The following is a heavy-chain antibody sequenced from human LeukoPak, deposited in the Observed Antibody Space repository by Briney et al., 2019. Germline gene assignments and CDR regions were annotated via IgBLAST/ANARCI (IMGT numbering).Heavy chain of an antibody. CDR1: GGSISSYY. J-gene: IGHJ3*02. D-gene: IGHD3-9*01. CDR3: ARQGYDILTGYIDAFDI. CDR2: ISYSGST. V-gene: IGHV4-59*08. Sequence: PSETLSLTCTVSGGSISSYYWSWIPQPPGKGLEWIGYISYSGSTNYNPSLKSRVTISIDTSKNQFSLKLRSVTAADTAIYYCARQGYDILTGYIDAFDIWGQGTMVTVSS.